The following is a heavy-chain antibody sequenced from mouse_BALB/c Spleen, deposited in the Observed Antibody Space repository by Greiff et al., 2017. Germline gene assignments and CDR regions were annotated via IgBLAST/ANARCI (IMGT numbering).Heavy chain of an antibody. Sequence: VQLQQSGAELVRPGALVKLSCKASGFNIKDYYMHWVKQRPEQGLEWIGWIDPENGNTIYDPKFQGKASITADTSSNTAYLQLSSLTSEDTAVYYSASPMITAVVARDAMDYWGQGTSVTVSS. CDR3: ASPMITAVVARDAMDY. J-gene: IGHJ4*01. V-gene: IGHV14-1*02. CDR2: IDPENGNT. D-gene: IGHD1-1*01. CDR1: GFNIKDYY.